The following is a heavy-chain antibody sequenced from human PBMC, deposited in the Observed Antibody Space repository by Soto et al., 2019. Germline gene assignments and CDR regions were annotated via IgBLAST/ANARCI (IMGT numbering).Heavy chain of an antibody. J-gene: IGHJ5*02. Sequence: SVQFSCKAAGDAFSSYAISCVRRAPEQGLKWLGGIIRICGTANYNHKFQRKVTITADESTSTAYMELSSLTPEDTAVYYSASDYGPRFDPWGQGTLVTVS. CDR2: IIRICGTA. CDR1: GDAFSSYA. D-gene: IGHD3-10*01. V-gene: IGHV1-69*01. CDR3: ASDYGPRFDP.